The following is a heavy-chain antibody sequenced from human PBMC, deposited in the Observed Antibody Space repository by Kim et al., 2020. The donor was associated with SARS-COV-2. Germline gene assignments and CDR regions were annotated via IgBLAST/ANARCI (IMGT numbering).Heavy chain of an antibody. CDR1: GYTFTSYA. Sequence: ASVKVSCKASGYTFTSYAMNWVRQAPGQGLEWMGWINTNTGNPTYAQGFTGRFVFSLDTSVSTAYLQISSLKAEDTAVYYCASTPSGTIFGVVTHYYYYMDVWGKGTTVTVSS. CDR2: INTNTGNP. V-gene: IGHV7-4-1*02. CDR3: ASTPSGTIFGVVTHYYYYMDV. D-gene: IGHD3-3*01. J-gene: IGHJ6*03.